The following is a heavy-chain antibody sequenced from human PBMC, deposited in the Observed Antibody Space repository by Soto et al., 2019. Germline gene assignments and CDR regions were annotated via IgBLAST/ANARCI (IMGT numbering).Heavy chain of an antibody. CDR2: IYWDDDK. CDR1: GFSLSTSGVG. CDR3: AHRPSYCSGGSCYSGFDY. Sequence: QITLKESGPTLVKPTQTLTLTCTFSGFSLSTSGVGVGWIRQPPGKALEWLVLIYWDDDKRYSPSLKSRLTITKDTSKNQVVLTMTSMDPVDTATYYCAHRPSYCSGGSCYSGFDYWGQGTLVTVSS. D-gene: IGHD2-15*01. J-gene: IGHJ4*02. V-gene: IGHV2-5*02.